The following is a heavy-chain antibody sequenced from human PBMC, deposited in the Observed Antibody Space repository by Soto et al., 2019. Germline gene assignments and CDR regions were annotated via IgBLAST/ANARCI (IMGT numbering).Heavy chain of an antibody. CDR1: GYTFTSYG. V-gene: IGHV1-18*01. CDR2: ISAYNGNT. Sequence: ASVKVSCKASGYTFTSYGISWVRQAPGQGLEWMGWISAYNGNTNYAQKLQGRVTMTTDTSTSTAYMELRSLRSDDTAVYYCAREYSSSSRLTIAAWGQGTLVTVSS. D-gene: IGHD6-6*01. J-gene: IGHJ5*02. CDR3: AREYSSSSRLTIAA.